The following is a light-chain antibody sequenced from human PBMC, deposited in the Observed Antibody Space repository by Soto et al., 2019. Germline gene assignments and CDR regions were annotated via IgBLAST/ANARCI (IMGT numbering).Light chain of an antibody. CDR2: DAT. J-gene: IGKJ1*01. Sequence: QMTQSPSTLSASVGDRVTITCRSSHNIERWMAWYQQKPGRAPSLLIFDATTLHSGVPSRFSGGGYGTEFTLTINGLQPDDFATYYCQQFAKSSTFGQGTTVEIK. V-gene: IGKV1-5*01. CDR3: QQFAKSST. CDR1: HNIERW.